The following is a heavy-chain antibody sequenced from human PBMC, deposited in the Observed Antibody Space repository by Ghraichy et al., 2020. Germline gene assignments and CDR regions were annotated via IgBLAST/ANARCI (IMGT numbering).Heavy chain of an antibody. Sequence: ETLSLTCAASGFTFSSYAMSWVRQAPGKGLEWVSAISGSGGSTYYADSVKGRFTISRDNSKNTLYLQMNSLRAEDTAVYYCAKRPSLRFLEQLGGQGTLVTVSS. CDR3: AKRPSLRFLEQL. D-gene: IGHD3-3*01. CDR1: GFTFSSYA. V-gene: IGHV3-23*01. CDR2: ISGSGGST. J-gene: IGHJ4*02.